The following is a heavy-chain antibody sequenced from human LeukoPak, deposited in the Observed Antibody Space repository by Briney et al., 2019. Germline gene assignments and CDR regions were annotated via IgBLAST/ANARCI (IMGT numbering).Heavy chain of an antibody. CDR2: IYSDGST. V-gene: IGHV3-53*01. CDR1: GFTVSTNY. D-gene: IGHD7-27*01. J-gene: IGHJ4*02. Sequence: QPGGSLRLSCAASGFTVSTNYMSWVRQAPGKKLEWVSDIYSDGSTFYADSVKGRFTISRDNSKNTLYLQMNSLRADDTAVYYCASAITGDGPGSDYWGQGTLVTVSS. CDR3: ASAITGDGPGSDY.